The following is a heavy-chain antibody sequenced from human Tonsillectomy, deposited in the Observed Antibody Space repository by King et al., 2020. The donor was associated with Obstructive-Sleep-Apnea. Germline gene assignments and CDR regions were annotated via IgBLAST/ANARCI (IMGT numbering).Heavy chain of an antibody. Sequence: VQLQESGPGLVKPSETLSLTCTVSGGSISSYYWSWIRQPPGKGLEWIGYIYYSGSTNYNPSLKSRVTISVDTSKNQFSLKLSSVTAADTAVYYCARLVYYDSSGYDYDAFDIWGQGTIVTVSS. J-gene: IGHJ3*02. D-gene: IGHD3-22*01. CDR2: IYYSGST. CDR3: ARLVYYDSSGYDYDAFDI. CDR1: GGSISSYY. V-gene: IGHV4-59*08.